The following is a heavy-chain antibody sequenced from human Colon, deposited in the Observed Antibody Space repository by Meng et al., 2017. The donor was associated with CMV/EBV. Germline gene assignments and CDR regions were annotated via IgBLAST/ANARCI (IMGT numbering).Heavy chain of an antibody. Sequence: GGSLRLSCAASGFSFSDYGMHWVRQAPGKGLEWVAVIWYDGSNKYYEDSVKGRFTISRDNSKNTLYLQMNGLRAEDTAVYYCAKDQRQRVYYNGMDVWGQGTTVTVSS. CDR3: AKDQRQRVYYNGMDV. V-gene: IGHV3-33*06. CDR2: IWYDGSNK. D-gene: IGHD6-25*01. CDR1: GFSFSDYG. J-gene: IGHJ6*02.